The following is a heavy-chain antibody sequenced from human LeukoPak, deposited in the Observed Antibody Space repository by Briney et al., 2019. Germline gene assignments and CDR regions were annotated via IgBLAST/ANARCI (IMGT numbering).Heavy chain of an antibody. D-gene: IGHD2-21*01. CDR3: YTSITDY. J-gene: IGHJ4*01. CDR2: IRSKIDGGAT. Sequence: GGSLRLSCAASGFNVNNAWMSWVRQAPGKGLEWVGRIRSKIDGGATDYAAPVKGRFTISRDDSKNTLYLQINSLKIEDTAMYYCYTSITDYWGQEPWSPSPQ. CDR1: GFNVNNAW. V-gene: IGHV3-15*07.